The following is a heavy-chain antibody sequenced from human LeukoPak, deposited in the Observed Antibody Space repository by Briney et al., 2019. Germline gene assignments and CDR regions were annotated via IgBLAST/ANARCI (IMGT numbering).Heavy chain of an antibody. CDR3: ARDLSSNWNNLAY. Sequence: GGSLRLSCEESGFTFADYGLSWVRQAPRKGLEWVAGINWSGDSTFYADSVEGRFTISRDNTKKTLYLQMNNLRGEDTATYYCARDLSSNWNNLAYWGQGTLVTVSS. CDR1: GFTFADYG. CDR2: INWSGDST. V-gene: IGHV3-20*04. J-gene: IGHJ4*02. D-gene: IGHD1/OR15-1a*01.